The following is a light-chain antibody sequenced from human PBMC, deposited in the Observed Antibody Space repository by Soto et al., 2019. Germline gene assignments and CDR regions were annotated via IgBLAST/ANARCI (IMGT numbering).Light chain of an antibody. CDR1: QSISNH. V-gene: IGKV1-5*01. Sequence: DIQMTQSPSSLSASVEDRVIITCRASQSISNHLNWYQQKPGKAPKLLIFAASSLESGVPSRFSGSGSGTEFTLTISSLQPDDFASYYCQQYNSDYTFGQGTRLEI. J-gene: IGKJ5*01. CDR3: QQYNSDYT. CDR2: AAS.